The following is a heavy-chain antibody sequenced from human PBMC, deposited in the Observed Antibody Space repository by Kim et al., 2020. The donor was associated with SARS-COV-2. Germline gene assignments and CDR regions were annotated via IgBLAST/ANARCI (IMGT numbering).Heavy chain of an antibody. CDR3: ARSPTRGGYDILTGYYSDYYYGMDV. D-gene: IGHD3-9*01. CDR1: GGSISSYY. V-gene: IGHV4-59*01. J-gene: IGHJ6*02. CDR2: IYYSGST. Sequence: SETLSLTCTVSGGSISSYYWSWIRQPPGKGLEWIGYIYYSGSTNYNPSLKSRVTISVDTSKNQFSLKLSSVTAADTAVYYCARSPTRGGYDILTGYYSDYYYGMDVWGQGTTVTVSS.